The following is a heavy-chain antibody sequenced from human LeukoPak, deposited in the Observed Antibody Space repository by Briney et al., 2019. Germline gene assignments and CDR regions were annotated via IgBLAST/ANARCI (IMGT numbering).Heavy chain of an antibody. J-gene: IGHJ4*02. Sequence: GGSLRLSCAASGFTFNTYEMSWVRQTPGKGLGWVAYISSSGRTTYYADSVKGRFTISRDDAKNSLYLQMSSLKVEDTAIYYCAREGGSFFFEYWGQGTLVTVSS. CDR1: GFTFNTYE. D-gene: IGHD2-15*01. CDR3: AREGGSFFFEY. V-gene: IGHV3-48*03. CDR2: ISSSGRTT.